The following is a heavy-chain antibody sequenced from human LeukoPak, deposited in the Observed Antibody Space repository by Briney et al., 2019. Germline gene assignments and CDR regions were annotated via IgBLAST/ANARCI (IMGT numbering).Heavy chain of an antibody. J-gene: IGHJ4*02. CDR3: ASVGPQWLAQVGN. CDR2: IYHSGTT. D-gene: IGHD6-19*01. CDR1: GGSITSSNW. V-gene: IGHV4-4*02. Sequence: RPSGTLSLTCSVSGGSITSSNWWSWVRQPPGKGLEWTGEIYHSGTTNYNPSLKSRVTISVDKSKNLFSLKLSSVTAADTAVYYCASVGPQWLAQVGNWGQGILVTVYS.